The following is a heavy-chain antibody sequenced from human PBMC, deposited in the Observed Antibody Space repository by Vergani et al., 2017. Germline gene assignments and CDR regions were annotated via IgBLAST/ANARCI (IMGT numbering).Heavy chain of an antibody. D-gene: IGHD6-13*01. CDR1: GYTLPDLS. V-gene: IGHV1-24*01. CDR2: FDPEDGET. Sequence: QVQLVQSGAEVKKPGASVKVSCKVSGYTLPDLSVNWVRQAPGKGLEWMGGFDPEDGETIYAQKFQVRVTMTEDTSTDTAYMEVSSLGSEDTAVYYCATVADSSSWYGDYWGQGTLVTVSS. CDR3: ATVADSSSWYGDY. J-gene: IGHJ4*02.